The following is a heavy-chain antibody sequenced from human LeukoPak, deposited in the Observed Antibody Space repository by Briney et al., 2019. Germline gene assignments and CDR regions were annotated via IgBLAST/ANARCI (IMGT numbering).Heavy chain of an antibody. Sequence: SGTLSLTCAVSGGSISSSSYYWGWIRQPPGKGLEWIGSIYYSGSTYYNPSLKSRVTISVDTSKNQFSLKLSSVTAADTAVYYCARDPGIRDIVVVPAATLHWFDPWGQGTLVTVSS. CDR3: ARDPGIRDIVVVPAATLHWFDP. CDR1: GGSISSSSYY. J-gene: IGHJ5*02. V-gene: IGHV4-39*07. CDR2: IYYSGST. D-gene: IGHD2-2*01.